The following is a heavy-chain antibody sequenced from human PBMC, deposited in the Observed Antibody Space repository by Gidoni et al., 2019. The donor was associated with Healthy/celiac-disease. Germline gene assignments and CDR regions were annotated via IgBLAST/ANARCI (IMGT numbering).Heavy chain of an antibody. J-gene: IGHJ6*03. D-gene: IGHD4-17*01. CDR2: IKSKTDGGTT. V-gene: IGHV3-15*07. Sequence: SNAWMNWVRQAPGKGLEWVGRIKSKTDGGTTDYAAPVKGRFTISRDDSKNTLYLQMNSLKTEDTAVYYCTTVTSGDSYYYYMDVWGKGTTVTVSS. CDR1: SNAW. CDR3: TTVTSGDSYYYYMDV.